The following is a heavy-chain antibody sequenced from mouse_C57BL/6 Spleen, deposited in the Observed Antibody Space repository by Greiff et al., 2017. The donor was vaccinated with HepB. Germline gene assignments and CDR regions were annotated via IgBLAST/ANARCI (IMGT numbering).Heavy chain of an antibody. J-gene: IGHJ3*01. Sequence: ESGPGLVKPSQSLSLTCSVTGYSITSGYYWNWIRQFPGNKLEWMGYISYDGSNNYNPSLKNRISITRDTSKNQFFLKLNSVTTEDTATYYCAREYYYGNYGLFAYWGQGTLVTVSA. CDR1: GYSITSGYY. CDR3: AREYYYGNYGLFAY. V-gene: IGHV3-6*01. CDR2: ISYDGSN. D-gene: IGHD2-1*01.